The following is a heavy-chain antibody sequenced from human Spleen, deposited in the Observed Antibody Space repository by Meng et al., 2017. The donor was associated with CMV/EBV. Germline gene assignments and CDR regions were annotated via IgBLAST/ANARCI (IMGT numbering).Heavy chain of an antibody. J-gene: IGHJ4*02. V-gene: IGHV3-11*04. CDR2: ISSSGSTI. Sequence: GESLKISCAASGFTFSDYYMSWIRQAPGKGLEWVSYISSSGSTIYYADSVKGRFTISRDNAKNSLYLQMNGLRAEDTAVYYCARERSAIAVAGTSFDYWGQGTLVTVSS. D-gene: IGHD6-19*01. CDR3: ARERSAIAVAGTSFDY. CDR1: GFTFSDYY.